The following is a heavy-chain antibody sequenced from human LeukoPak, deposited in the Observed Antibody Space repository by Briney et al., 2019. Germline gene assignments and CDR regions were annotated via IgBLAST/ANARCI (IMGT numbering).Heavy chain of an antibody. CDR2: ISSSTLYI. V-gene: IGHV3-21*01. Sequence: GGSLRLSCAASGFTFSNYNMNWVRQAPGRGLEWVSFISSSTLYIYYADSVKGRFTISRDNAKNSLFLQMNSLRAEDTAVYYCARDSPYSARGQPADYWGQGTLVTVSS. J-gene: IGHJ4*02. CDR1: GFTFSNYN. D-gene: IGHD6-6*01. CDR3: ARDSPYSARGQPADY.